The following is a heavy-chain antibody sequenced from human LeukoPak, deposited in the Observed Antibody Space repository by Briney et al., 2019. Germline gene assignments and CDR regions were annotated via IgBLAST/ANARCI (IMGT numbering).Heavy chain of an antibody. CDR1: GYTFTSYD. Sequence: ASVKVSCKASGYTFTSYDINWVRQATGQGLEWMGWMNPNSGITGYAQKFQGRVTMTRNTSISTAYMELSSLRSEDTAVYYCARGGVVVTATEANYGMDVWGQGTTVTVSS. V-gene: IGHV1-8*01. CDR3: ARGGVVVTATEANYGMDV. J-gene: IGHJ6*02. CDR2: MNPNSGIT. D-gene: IGHD2-21*02.